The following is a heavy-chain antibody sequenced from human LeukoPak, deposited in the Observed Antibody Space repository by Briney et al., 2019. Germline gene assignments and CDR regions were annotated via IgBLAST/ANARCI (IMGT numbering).Heavy chain of an antibody. CDR3: ARRGGHAGSFDY. Sequence: SETLSLTCTVSGGSINNYYWTWIRQPPGKGLGWIGYTYYSGSGSTNYNPSLKSRVTISVDTSKNQFSLNLSSVTAADTAVYYCARRGGHAGSFDYWGQGTLVTVSS. J-gene: IGHJ4*02. V-gene: IGHV4-59*08. D-gene: IGHD2-15*01. CDR1: GGSINNYY. CDR2: TYYSGSGST.